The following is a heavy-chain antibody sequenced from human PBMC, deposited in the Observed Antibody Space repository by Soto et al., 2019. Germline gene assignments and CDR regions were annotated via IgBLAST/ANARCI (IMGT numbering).Heavy chain of an antibody. J-gene: IGHJ5*02. CDR2: IYQSGVT. CDR1: GDSYSISTYS. Sequence: SETLSLTCNMSGDSYSISTYSWSWIRQPPGKALRWIGFIYQSGVTSYNPSLASRVSISLDRSNNQCSLKLKSVTAADTAVYFCAGMPYTSGLRFDPWGPGTLVTVSS. D-gene: IGHD6-19*01. CDR3: AGMPYTSGLRFDP. V-gene: IGHV4-30-2*01.